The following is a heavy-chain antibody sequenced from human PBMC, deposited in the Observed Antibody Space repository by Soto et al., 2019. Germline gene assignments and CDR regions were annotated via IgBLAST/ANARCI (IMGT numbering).Heavy chain of an antibody. V-gene: IGHV3-21*01. CDR2: ISSSSSYI. CDR1: GFTFSSYS. Sequence: EVQLVESGGGLVKPGGSLRLSCAASGFTFSSYSMNWVRQAPGKGLEWVSSISSSSSYIYYADSVKGRFTISRDNAKNSLYLQMNSLRAEDTAVYYCARKYFWSGYLPHMDVWGKGTTVTVSS. D-gene: IGHD3-3*01. CDR3: ARKYFWSGYLPHMDV. J-gene: IGHJ6*03.